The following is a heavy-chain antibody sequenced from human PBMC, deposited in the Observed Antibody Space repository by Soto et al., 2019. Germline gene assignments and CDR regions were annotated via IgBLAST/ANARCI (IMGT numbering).Heavy chain of an antibody. D-gene: IGHD3-16*01. CDR2: MNPNSGKG. J-gene: IGHJ5*02. CDR1: GYTFGNND. CDR3: ARMATFGTLKWFDP. Sequence: QVQLVQSGAEVREPGASVRVSCKASGYTFGNNDISWVRQGTGQGLEWMGWMNPNSGKGGYAQKFQGRVTMTRDTSTSTAYMELSRLTSDDTAIYYCARMATFGTLKWFDPWGQGTLVTVSS. V-gene: IGHV1-8*01.